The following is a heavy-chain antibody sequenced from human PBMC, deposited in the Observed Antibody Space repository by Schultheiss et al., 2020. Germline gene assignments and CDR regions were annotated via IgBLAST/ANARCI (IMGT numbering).Heavy chain of an antibody. V-gene: IGHV4-31*03. J-gene: IGHJ4*02. CDR2: IYYSGST. CDR1: GGSISSGGYY. D-gene: IGHD3-3*01. Sequence: SATLSLTCTVPGGSISSGGYYWSWIRQHPGKGLEWIGYIYYSGSTYYNPSLKSRVTISVDTSKNQFSLKLSSVTAADTAVYYCARVSYYDFWSGYYGFDYWGQGTLVTVSS. CDR3: ARVSYYDFWSGYYGFDY.